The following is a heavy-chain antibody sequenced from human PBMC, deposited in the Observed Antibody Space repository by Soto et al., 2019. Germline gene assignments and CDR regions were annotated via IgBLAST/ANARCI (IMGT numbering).Heavy chain of an antibody. Sequence: EVQLVESGGGLVQAGESLRVSCAASGFTFSNAWMSWVRQAPGKGLEWVGRIKSKTNGGTTDYAAPVKGRFSISRDDSKNTVYLQMNSLKNEDTAVYYCTTDDPINRDWGQGTLVTVSS. J-gene: IGHJ4*02. V-gene: IGHV3-15*01. CDR2: IKSKTNGGTT. CDR3: TTDDPINRD. CDR1: GFTFSNAW.